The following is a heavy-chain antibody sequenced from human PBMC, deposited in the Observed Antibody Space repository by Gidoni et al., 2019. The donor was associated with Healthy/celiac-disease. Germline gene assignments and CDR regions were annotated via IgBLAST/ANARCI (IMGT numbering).Heavy chain of an antibody. V-gene: IGHV6-1*01. Sequence: ISGDSVSSNSAAWNWIRQSPSRGLEWLGRTYYRSKWYNDYAVSVKSRITINPDTSKNQFSLQLNSGTPEDTAVYYCARAVPNWNYGPYYYYGMDVWGQGTTVTVSS. CDR3: ARAVPNWNYGPYYYYGMDV. CDR1: GDSVSSNSAA. CDR2: TYYRSKWYN. J-gene: IGHJ6*02. D-gene: IGHD1-7*01.